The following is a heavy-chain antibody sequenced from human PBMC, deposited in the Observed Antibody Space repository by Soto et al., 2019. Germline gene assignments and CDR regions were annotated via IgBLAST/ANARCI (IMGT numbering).Heavy chain of an antibody. CDR3: AKGGRQWLVTSDFNY. D-gene: IGHD6-19*01. V-gene: IGHV3-30*18. Sequence: VQLVESGGGVVQPGRSLRLSCAASGFTFSDYAMHWVRQAPGKGLEWVAVVSHDGRNTHYADSVKGRFTISRDSSKNTVALEMTSLRAEDTAVYCCAKGGRQWLVTSDFNYWGQGALVTVSS. CDR2: VSHDGRNT. J-gene: IGHJ4*02. CDR1: GFTFSDYA.